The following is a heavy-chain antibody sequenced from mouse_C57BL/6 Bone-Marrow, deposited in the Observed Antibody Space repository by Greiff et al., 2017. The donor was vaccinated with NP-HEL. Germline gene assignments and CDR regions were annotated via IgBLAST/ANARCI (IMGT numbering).Heavy chain of an antibody. CDR1: GYTFTSYW. Sequence: QVQLQQSGAELVKPGASVKMSCKASGYTFTSYWITWVKQRPGQGLEWLGDIYPGSGSTNYNEKFTSKATLTVDTSSSTAYMQLSSLTSEDSAVYYCARDGYYRGFAYWGQGTLVTVSA. V-gene: IGHV1-55*01. D-gene: IGHD2-3*01. J-gene: IGHJ3*01. CDR3: ARDGYYRGFAY. CDR2: IYPGSGST.